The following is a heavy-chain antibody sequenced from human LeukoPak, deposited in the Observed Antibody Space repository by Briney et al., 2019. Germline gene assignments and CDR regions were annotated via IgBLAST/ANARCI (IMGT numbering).Heavy chain of an antibody. CDR3: AGGYCSGGSCHYYYYYYGMDV. V-gene: IGHV3-30-3*01. Sequence: GGSLRLSCAASGFTFSSYAVHWVRQAPGKGLEWVAVISYDGSNKYYADSVKGRFTISRDNSKNTLYLQMNSLRAEDTAVYYCAGGYCSGGSCHYYYYYYGMDVWGQGTTVTVSS. CDR2: ISYDGSNK. CDR1: GFTFSSYA. D-gene: IGHD2-15*01. J-gene: IGHJ6*02.